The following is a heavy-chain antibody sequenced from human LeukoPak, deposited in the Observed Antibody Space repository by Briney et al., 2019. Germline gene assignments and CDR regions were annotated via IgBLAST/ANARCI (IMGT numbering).Heavy chain of an antibody. CDR1: GFTFSSYA. CDR2: ISGSGGST. D-gene: IGHD1-26*01. CDR3: AKDLTKWGYYFDY. Sequence: PGGSLRLSCAASGFTFSSYAMSWVRQAPGRGLEWVSAISGSGGSTYYADSVKGRFTISRDNSKNTLYLQMNSLRAEDTAVYYCAKDLTKWGYYFDYWGQGTLVTVSS. J-gene: IGHJ4*02. V-gene: IGHV3-23*01.